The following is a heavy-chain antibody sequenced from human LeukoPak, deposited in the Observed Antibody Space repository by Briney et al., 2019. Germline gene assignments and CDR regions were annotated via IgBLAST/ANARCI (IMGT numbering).Heavy chain of an antibody. CDR1: GFTFDDYA. D-gene: IGHD2-2*01. CDR2: ISWNSGSI. CDR3: AKGIVVVPAVADY. Sequence: GGSLRLSCAASGFTFDDYAMHWVRQAPGKGLEWVSGISWNSGSIGYADSVKGRFTISRDNAKNSLYLQMNSLRAEDMALYYCAKGIVVVPAVADYWGQGTLVTVSS. V-gene: IGHV3-9*03. J-gene: IGHJ4*02.